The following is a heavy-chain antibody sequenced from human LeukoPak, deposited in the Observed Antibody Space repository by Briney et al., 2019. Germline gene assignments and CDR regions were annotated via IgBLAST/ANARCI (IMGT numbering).Heavy chain of an antibody. J-gene: IGHJ4*02. CDR3: ARVGGAYYGSGSYYSGY. CDR1: GFTFSSYG. V-gene: IGHV3-30*02. D-gene: IGHD3-10*01. Sequence: GGSLRLSCAASGFTFSSYGMHWVRQAPGKGLEWVAFIRYDGSNKYYADSVKGRFTISRDNSKNTLYLQMNSLRAEDTAVYYCARVGGAYYGSGSYYSGYWGQGTLVTVSS. CDR2: IRYDGSNK.